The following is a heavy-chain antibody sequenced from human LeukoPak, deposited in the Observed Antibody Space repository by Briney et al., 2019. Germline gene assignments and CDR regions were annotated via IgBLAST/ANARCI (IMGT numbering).Heavy chain of an antibody. D-gene: IGHD1-26*01. CDR1: GLTFSSYW. CDR3: ARGPRGVVGAPSN. J-gene: IGHJ4*02. V-gene: IGHV3-74*01. Sequence: GGSLRLSCAASGLTFSSYWMHWVRQAPGKGLVWVSRINSDGSSTSYAGSVKGRFTISRDNAKNTLYLQMNSLRAEDTAVYYCARGPRGVVGAPSNWGQGTLVTVSS. CDR2: INSDGSST.